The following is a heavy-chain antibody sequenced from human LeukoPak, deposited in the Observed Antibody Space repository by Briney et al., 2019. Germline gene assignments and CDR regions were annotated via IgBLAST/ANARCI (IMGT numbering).Heavy chain of an antibody. CDR3: ARDRPQYSSGWYDGRQDAFDI. Sequence: PGGSLRLSCAASGFTFSSYSMNWVRQAPGKGLEWVSSISSSSSYIYYADSVKGRFTISRDNAKNSLYLQMNSLRAEDTAVYYCARDRPQYSSGWYDGRQDAFDIWGQGTMVTVSS. J-gene: IGHJ3*02. CDR2: ISSSSSYI. V-gene: IGHV3-21*01. D-gene: IGHD6-19*01. CDR1: GFTFSSYS.